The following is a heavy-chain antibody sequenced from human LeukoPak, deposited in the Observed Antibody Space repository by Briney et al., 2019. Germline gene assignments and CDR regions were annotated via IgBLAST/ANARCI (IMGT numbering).Heavy chain of an antibody. CDR1: AYTFTSYE. CDR3: ARGHGPGGTRWPNLDF. J-gene: IGHJ4*02. Sequence: ASVKVSCKTSAYTFTSYEINWVRQATGQGLEWMGWMNPNSGNTGYALKFQGRVTMTRDTSINTAYMELSSLRSEDTAVYYCARGHGPGGTRWPNLDFWGQGTLITVSS. D-gene: IGHD2-15*01. V-gene: IGHV1-8*01. CDR2: MNPNSGNT.